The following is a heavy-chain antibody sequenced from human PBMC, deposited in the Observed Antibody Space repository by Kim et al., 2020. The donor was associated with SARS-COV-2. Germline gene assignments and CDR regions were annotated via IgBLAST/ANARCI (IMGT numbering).Heavy chain of an antibody. J-gene: IGHJ4*01. D-gene: IGHD5-18*01. Sequence: GGSLRLSCSASGFTFSSYPMHWVRQAPGKGLEYLSSISGNGGSTHHADSVKGRFTISRDNSMNTLYLQMSGLRTEDTAVYYCVKDQNEYSSGFYFDYWG. V-gene: IGHV3-64D*06. CDR3: VKDQNEYSSGFYFDY. CDR2: ISGNGGST. CDR1: GFTFSSYP.